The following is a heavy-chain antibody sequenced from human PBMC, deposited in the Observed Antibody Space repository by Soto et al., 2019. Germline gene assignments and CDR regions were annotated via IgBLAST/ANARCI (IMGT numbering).Heavy chain of an antibody. V-gene: IGHV5-10-1*01. J-gene: IGHJ6*02. Sequence: PGESLKISCKGSGYSFTSYWIAWVRQMPVKGLEWMGRIDPSDSYTNYSPSFQGHVTISADKSISTAYLQWSSLKASDTAMYYCASIYCGGDCYHLDYYYGMYFWGQGSTVPV. CDR2: IDPSDSYT. CDR1: GYSFTSYW. D-gene: IGHD2-21*02. CDR3: ASIYCGGDCYHLDYYYGMYF.